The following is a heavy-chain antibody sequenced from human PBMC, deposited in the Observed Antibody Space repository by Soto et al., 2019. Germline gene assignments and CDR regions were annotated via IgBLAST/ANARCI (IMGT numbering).Heavy chain of an antibody. J-gene: IGHJ5*02. V-gene: IGHV4-59*12. CDR2: IYYSGST. Sequence: TLSLTCTVSGGSISSYYWSWIRQPPGKGLEWIGYIYYSGSTNYNPSLKSRVTISVDTSKNQFSLKLSSVTAADTAVYYCAREAGYSSGWYRNGHWFDLWGQGTLVTVS. CDR1: GGSISSYY. D-gene: IGHD6-19*01. CDR3: AREAGYSSGWYRNGHWFDL.